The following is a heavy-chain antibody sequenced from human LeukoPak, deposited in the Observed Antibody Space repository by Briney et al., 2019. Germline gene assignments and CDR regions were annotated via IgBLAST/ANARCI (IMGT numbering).Heavy chain of an antibody. V-gene: IGHV3-23*01. CDR3: AKDWGAARDSYYFDY. D-gene: IGHD6-6*01. J-gene: IGHJ4*02. CDR1: GFTFSSYA. CDR2: ISGSGGST. Sequence: PGGSLRLSCAASGFTFSSYAMSWVRQAPGKGLEWVSAISGSGGSTYYADSVKGRFTISRDNSKNSLYLQMNSLRTEDTALYYCAKDWGAARDSYYFDYWGQGTLVTVSS.